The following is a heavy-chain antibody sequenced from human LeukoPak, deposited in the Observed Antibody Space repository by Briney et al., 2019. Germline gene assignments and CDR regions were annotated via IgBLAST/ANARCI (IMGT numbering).Heavy chain of an antibody. CDR3: ARSGSGWSYCFAY. V-gene: IGHV4-30-4*01. CDR1: GGSISSGDYY. J-gene: IGHJ4*02. CDR2: ISQSGST. Sequence: PSETLSLTCTVSGGSISSGDYYWTWIRQPPGKGLEWVGYISQSGSTYYNPSLKSRVSISVDTFKNQFSLKLNSVTAADTAVYYCARSGSGWSYCFAYWGQGTLVTVSS. D-gene: IGHD6-19*01.